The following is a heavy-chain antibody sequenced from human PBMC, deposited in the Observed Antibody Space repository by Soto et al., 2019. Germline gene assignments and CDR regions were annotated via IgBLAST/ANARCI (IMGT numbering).Heavy chain of an antibody. CDR3: ARDTRLHLGELSSWASDY. J-gene: IGHJ4*02. CDR2: IWYDGSNK. D-gene: IGHD3-16*02. CDR1: GFTFSSYG. V-gene: IGHV3-33*01. Sequence: GGSLRLSCAASGFTFSSYGMHWVRQAPGKGLEWVAVIWYDGSNKYYADSVKGRFTISRDNSKNTLYLQMNSLRAEDTAVYYCARDTRLHLGELSSWASDYWGQGTLVTVSS.